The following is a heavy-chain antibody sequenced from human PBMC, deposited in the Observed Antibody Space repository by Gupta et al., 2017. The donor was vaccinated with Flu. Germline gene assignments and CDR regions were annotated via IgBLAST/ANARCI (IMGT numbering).Heavy chain of an antibody. V-gene: IGHV3-7*01. D-gene: IGHD1-26*01. CDR3: TIDPGWGALDM. CDR2: INEGGNAL. Sequence: WVSQAPGKGLDTRSIINEGGNALYYMALVKGRFTSSRANAKNLLILQMTSLRAEETAGYYCTIDPGWGALDMWGQGTLVTISS. J-gene: IGHJ3*02.